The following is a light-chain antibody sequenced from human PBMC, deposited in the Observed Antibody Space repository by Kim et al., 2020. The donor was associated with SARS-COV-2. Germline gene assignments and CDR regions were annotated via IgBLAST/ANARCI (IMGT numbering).Light chain of an antibody. V-gene: IGKV1-5*01. CDR2: DVS. J-gene: IGKJ1*01. CDR1: QSISSW. Sequence: GDRVTITCRARQSISSWLAWYQQKPGKAPKLLIFDVSTLQSGVPSRFGGSGSGTEFTLTISSLQPDDFATYYCQQFDSYPWTFGQGTKVDIK. CDR3: QQFDSYPWT.